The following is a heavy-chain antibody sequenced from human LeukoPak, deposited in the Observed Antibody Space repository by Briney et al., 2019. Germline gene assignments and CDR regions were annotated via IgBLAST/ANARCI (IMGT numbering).Heavy chain of an antibody. V-gene: IGHV3-30*04. CDR1: GFTFSSYA. Sequence: PTGGSLRLSCAASGFTFSSYAMHWVRQAPGKGLEWVAVISYDGSNKYYADSVKGRFTISRDNSKNTLYLQMNSLRAEDTAVYYCAELGITMIGGVWGKGTTVTISS. J-gene: IGHJ6*04. CDR3: AELGITMIGGV. D-gene: IGHD3-10*02. CDR2: ISYDGSNK.